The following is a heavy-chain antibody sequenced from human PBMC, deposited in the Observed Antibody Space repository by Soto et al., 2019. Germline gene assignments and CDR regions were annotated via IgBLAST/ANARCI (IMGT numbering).Heavy chain of an antibody. Sequence: SETLSLTCAVYGGSFSGYYWSWIRQPPGKGLEWIGEINHSGSTNYNPSLKSRVTISVDTSKNQFSLKLSSVTAADTAVYYCASAFVRGYSYGLDYWGQGTLVTVSS. CDR3: ASAFVRGYSYGLDY. CDR2: INHSGST. D-gene: IGHD5-18*01. J-gene: IGHJ4*02. CDR1: GGSFSGYY. V-gene: IGHV4-34*01.